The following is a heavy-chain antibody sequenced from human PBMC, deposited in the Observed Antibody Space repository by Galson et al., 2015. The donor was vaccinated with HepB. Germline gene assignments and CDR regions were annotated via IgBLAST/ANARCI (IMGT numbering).Heavy chain of an antibody. CDR3: ARCRPHSSGWPTLFDY. D-gene: IGHD6-19*01. CDR1: GYSFTSYW. J-gene: IGHJ4*02. CDR2: IYPGDSDT. Sequence: QSGAEVKKPGESLKISCKGSGYSFTSYWVGWVRQMPGKGLEWMGIIYPGDSDTRYSPSFQGQVTISADKSISTAYLQWSSLKASDTAMYYCARCRPHSSGWPTLFDYWGQGTLVTVSS. V-gene: IGHV5-51*03.